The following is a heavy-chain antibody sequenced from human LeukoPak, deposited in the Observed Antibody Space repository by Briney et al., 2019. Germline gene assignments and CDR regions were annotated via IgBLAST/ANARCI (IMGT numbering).Heavy chain of an antibody. V-gene: IGHV4-4*07. J-gene: IGHJ4*02. CDR3: ARGGIAAAALVHLDY. CDR1: GGSISNYY. CDR2: VYSSGST. D-gene: IGHD6-13*01. Sequence: SETLSLTCTVSGGSISNYYWSWIRQPAGKGLEWIGRVYSSGSTNYNPSLKSRVTIAVDTSKNQFSLKLSSVTAADTAVYYCARGGIAAAALVHLDYWGQGTLVTVSS.